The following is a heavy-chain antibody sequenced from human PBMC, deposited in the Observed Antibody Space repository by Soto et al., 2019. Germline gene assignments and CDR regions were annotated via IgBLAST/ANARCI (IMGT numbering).Heavy chain of an antibody. V-gene: IGHV3-33*08. D-gene: IGHD3-10*01. CDR2: IWYDGSNK. CDR3: ARDKLGSGGYFDY. Sequence: QVQLVESGGGVVQPGRSLRLSCAASGFTFSSYAMHWVRQAPGKGLEWVAVIWYDGSNKYYADSVKGRFTISRDNSKNTLYLQMNSLRVEDTAVYYCARDKLGSGGYFDYWGQGTLVPVSS. CDR1: GFTFSSYA. J-gene: IGHJ4*02.